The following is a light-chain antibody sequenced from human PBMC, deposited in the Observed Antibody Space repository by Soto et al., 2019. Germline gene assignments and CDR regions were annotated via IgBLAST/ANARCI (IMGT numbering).Light chain of an antibody. V-gene: IGKV1-13*02. CDR2: DVF. J-gene: IGKJ5*01. CDR1: QGISSA. CDR3: HQLETYPLT. Sequence: AIQVTQSPSSLSASVGDTVTITCRASQGISSAFAWYQQKPGKVPRLLIYDVFNLQSGVPSRFSGSGSGTQFTLTISRLQPEDFASYYCHQLETYPLTFGQAVRLEV.